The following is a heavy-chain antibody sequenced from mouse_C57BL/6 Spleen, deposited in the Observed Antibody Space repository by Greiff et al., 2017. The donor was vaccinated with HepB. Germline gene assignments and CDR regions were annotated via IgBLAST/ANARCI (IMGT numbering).Heavy chain of an antibody. CDR3: AKYDYDGYFGY. V-gene: IGHV1-64*01. CDR1: GYTFTSYW. J-gene: IGHJ2*01. CDR2: IHPNSGST. Sequence: QVQLQQPGAELVKPGASVKLSCKASGYTFTSYWMHWVKQRPGQGLEWIGMIHPNSGSTNYNEKFKSKATLTVDKSSSTAYMQLSSLTSEDSAVYYSAKYDYDGYFGYWGQGTTLSVFS. D-gene: IGHD2-4*01.